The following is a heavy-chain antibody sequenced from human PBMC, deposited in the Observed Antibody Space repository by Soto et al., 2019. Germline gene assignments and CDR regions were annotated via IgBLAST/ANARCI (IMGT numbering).Heavy chain of an antibody. CDR3: AHTVGLVVVTSEDEYFQH. Sequence: SGPTLVNPTQTLTLTCTFSGFSLSTSGVGVGWIRQPPGKALEWLAVIYWDDDKGYSPSLKNRLTITKDTSKSQVVLTMTNMDPVDTATYYCAHTVGLVVVTSEDEYFQHWGEGTQVTVS. CDR2: IYWDDDK. CDR1: GFSLSTSGVG. V-gene: IGHV2-5*02. J-gene: IGHJ1*01. D-gene: IGHD2-15*01.